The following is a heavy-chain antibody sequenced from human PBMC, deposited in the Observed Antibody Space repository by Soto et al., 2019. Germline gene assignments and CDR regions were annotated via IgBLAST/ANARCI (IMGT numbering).Heavy chain of an antibody. CDR1: GVSIISGGSY. CDR2: IYYSGST. V-gene: IGHV4-31*03. CDR3: ARVWSSLITGTTYYYYYYMDV. D-gene: IGHD1-20*01. Sequence: PSGTLSLTCTVSGVSIISGGSYWSLIRQPPGKGLEWIGYIYYSGSTYYNPSLKSRVTISVDTSKNQFSLKLSSVTAADTAVYYCARVWSSLITGTTYYYYYYMDVWGKGTTVT. J-gene: IGHJ6*03.